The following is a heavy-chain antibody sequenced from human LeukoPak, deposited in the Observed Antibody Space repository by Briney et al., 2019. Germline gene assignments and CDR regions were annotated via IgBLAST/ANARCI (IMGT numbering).Heavy chain of an antibody. D-gene: IGHD3-16*01. J-gene: IGHJ4*02. V-gene: IGHV3-64*01. CDR3: ARERDYDYVWGSNRYSDY. CDR1: GFTFSSYA. CDR2: ISSNGGST. Sequence: GGSLRLSCAASGFTFSSYAMHWVRHATGKGLEYVSAISSNGGSTYYANSVKGRYTISRDNSKNTLYLQMDSLRAEDMAVYYCARERDYDYVWGSNRYSDYWGQGTLVTVSS.